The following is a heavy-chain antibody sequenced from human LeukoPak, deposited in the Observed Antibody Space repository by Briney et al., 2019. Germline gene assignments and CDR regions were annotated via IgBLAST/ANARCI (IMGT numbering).Heavy chain of an antibody. J-gene: IGHJ4*02. Sequence: GGSLRLSCAASGFTFSSYEMNWVRQAPGKGLEWVSYISSSGSTIYYADSVKGRFTISRDNAKNSLYLQMNSLRAEDTAVYYCARGDLGELSSLGYWGPGTLVTVSS. CDR2: ISSSGSTI. CDR3: ARGDLGELSSLGY. V-gene: IGHV3-48*03. D-gene: IGHD3-16*02. CDR1: GFTFSSYE.